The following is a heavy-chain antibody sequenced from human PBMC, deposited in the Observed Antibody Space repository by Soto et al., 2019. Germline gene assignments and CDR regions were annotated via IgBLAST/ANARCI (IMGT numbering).Heavy chain of an antibody. CDR3: TTYDAFWHDY. D-gene: IGHD3-16*01. J-gene: IGHJ4*02. CDR2: IFNDGSSS. V-gene: IGHV3-74*01. CDR1: VFTFSNYW. Sequence: LRLSCVASVFTFSNYWMHWVRQGPGKGLVWVSRIFNDGSSSDYADSVKGRFTISRDNAKNTLYLQMNSLRAEDTAVYYCTTYDAFWHDYWGQGTLVTVSS.